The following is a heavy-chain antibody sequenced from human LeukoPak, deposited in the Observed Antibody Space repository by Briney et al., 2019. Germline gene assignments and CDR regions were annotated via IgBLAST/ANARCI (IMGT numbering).Heavy chain of an antibody. V-gene: IGHV4-34*01. CDR1: GGSLTSYY. Sequence: SETLSLTCGVSGGSLTSYYWSWIRQPPGKGLEWIGEIDHSGSPNYNPSLKSRVTISADTSKSHFSLRLTSVTAADTAVYYCARDRGTWNDDGFDYWGQGTLVTVSS. CDR3: ARDRGTWNDDGFDY. J-gene: IGHJ4*02. CDR2: IDHSGSP. D-gene: IGHD1-1*01.